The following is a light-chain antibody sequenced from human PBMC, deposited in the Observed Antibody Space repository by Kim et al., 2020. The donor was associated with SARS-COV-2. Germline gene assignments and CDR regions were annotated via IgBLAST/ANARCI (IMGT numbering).Light chain of an antibody. CDR2: DVS. V-gene: IGKV1-33*01. CDR1: QDISRN. Sequence: ASVGDRVTITCQASQDISRNLTWYQQKPGEAPKLLIYDVSNLQTGVSSRFSGSGSGTDYTLTISSLQPADIATYYCQQYNGHPRTFGQGTKVDIK. CDR3: QQYNGHPRT. J-gene: IGKJ1*01.